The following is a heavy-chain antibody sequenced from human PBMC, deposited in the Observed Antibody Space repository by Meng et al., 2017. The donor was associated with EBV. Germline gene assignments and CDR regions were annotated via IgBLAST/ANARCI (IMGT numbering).Heavy chain of an antibody. CDR3: ASESGRGYTPDY. V-gene: IGHV1-69*18. CDR1: GGTFTSDA. D-gene: IGHD3-10*01. CDR2: LIPMSGAP. Sequence: QVQVVQSGAEVKKPGSSVTVSCKTSGGTFTSDAISWVRQAPGQGLEWMGRLIPMSGAPNYAQKFQGRITITADESTSTHYMDLSSLRSEDTAVYYCASESGRGYTPDYWGQGTLVTVSS. J-gene: IGHJ4*02.